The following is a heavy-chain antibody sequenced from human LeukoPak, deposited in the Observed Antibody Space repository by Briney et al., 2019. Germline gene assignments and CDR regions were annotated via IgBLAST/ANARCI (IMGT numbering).Heavy chain of an antibody. D-gene: IGHD3-22*01. CDR2: ISNNGVGT. CDR3: ARAQGSSGSPHY. V-gene: IGHV3-64*01. J-gene: IGHJ4*02. Sequence: GSLRLSCAASGFTFSTYAMFWVRQAPGKGLEYVSAISNNGVGTYYANSVKGRFTISRDNSKNTLYLQVGSLRAEDMAVYYCARAQGSSGSPHYWGQGTLVSVSS. CDR1: GFTFSTYA.